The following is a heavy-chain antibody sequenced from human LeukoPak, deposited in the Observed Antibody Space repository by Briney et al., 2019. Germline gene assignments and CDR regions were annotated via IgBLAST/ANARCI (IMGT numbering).Heavy chain of an antibody. V-gene: IGHV3-74*01. CDR2: ISSDGNNT. D-gene: IGHD3-22*01. CDR3: ARHYYYGSGGSDLFDY. CDR1: GFTFSSYW. J-gene: IGHJ4*02. Sequence: PGGSLRLSCAASGFTFSSYWMHWVRQAPGKGLVWVSRISSDGNNTAYADSVKGRFTISRDNAKNTLYLQMNSLRAEDTAVYYCARHYYYGSGGSDLFDYWGQGTLVTVSS.